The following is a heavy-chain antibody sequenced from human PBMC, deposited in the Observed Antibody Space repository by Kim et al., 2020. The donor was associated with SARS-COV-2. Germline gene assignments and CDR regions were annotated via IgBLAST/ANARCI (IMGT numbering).Heavy chain of an antibody. CDR3: ARQTPPGYGPNYGMDV. D-gene: IGHD6-13*01. CDR1: GGTFSSYA. Sequence: SVKVSCKASGGTFSSYAISWVRQAPGQGLEWMGGIIPIFGTANYAQKFQGRVTITADESTSTAYMELSSLRSEDTAVYYCARQTPPGYGPNYGMDVWGQGTTVTVSS. CDR2: IIPIFGTA. V-gene: IGHV1-69*13. J-gene: IGHJ6*02.